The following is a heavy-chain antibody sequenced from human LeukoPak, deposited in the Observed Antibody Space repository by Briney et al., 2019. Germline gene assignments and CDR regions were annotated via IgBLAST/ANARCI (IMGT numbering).Heavy chain of an antibody. CDR3: ARGVDYYENSGTIDY. CDR2: IWYDGSNK. Sequence: GKSLRLSCTASGFTFSDYGMHWVRQPPGKGLEWVAIIWYDGSNKTYEDSVKGRFTISRDNSENTLYLQTNSLRAEDTAVYYCARGVDYYENSGTIDYWGQGTLVTVSS. J-gene: IGHJ4*02. D-gene: IGHD3-22*01. V-gene: IGHV3-33*01. CDR1: GFTFSDYG.